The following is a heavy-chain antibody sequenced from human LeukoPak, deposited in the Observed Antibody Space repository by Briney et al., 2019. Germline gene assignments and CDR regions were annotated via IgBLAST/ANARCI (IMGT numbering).Heavy chain of an antibody. V-gene: IGHV1-69*13. D-gene: IGHD6-6*01. CDR3: ASSSADHYYYYYGMDV. J-gene: IGHJ6*01. CDR1: GGTFSSYA. Sequence: ASVKVSCKASGGTFSSYAISWVRQAPGQGLEWMGGIIPIFGTANYAQKFQGRVTITADESTSTAYMELSSLRSEDTAVYYCASSSADHYYYYYGMDVWGKGPRSPSPQ. CDR2: IIPIFGTA.